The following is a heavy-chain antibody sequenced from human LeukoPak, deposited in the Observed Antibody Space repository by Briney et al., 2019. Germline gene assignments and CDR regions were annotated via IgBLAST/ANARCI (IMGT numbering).Heavy chain of an antibody. D-gene: IGHD3-3*01. CDR1: GFTFDDYA. V-gene: IGHV3-9*01. CDR3: ARDTVLRFLEWLSPVGEDLGVDY. Sequence: QPGGSLRLSCAASGFTFDDYAMHWVRQAPGKGLGWVSGISWNSGSIGYADSVKGRFTISRGNAKNSLYLQMNSLRAEDTAVYYCARDTVLRFLEWLSPVGEDLGVDYWGQGTLVTVSS. CDR2: ISWNSGSI. J-gene: IGHJ4*02.